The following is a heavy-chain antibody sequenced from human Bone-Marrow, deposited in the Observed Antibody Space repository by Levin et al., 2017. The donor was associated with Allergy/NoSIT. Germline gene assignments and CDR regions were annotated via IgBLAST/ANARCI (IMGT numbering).Heavy chain of an antibody. CDR1: GGSISSYY. V-gene: IGHV4-59*08. D-gene: IGHD3-22*01. CDR2: IYYSGST. CDR3: ARQNYYYDSSGRPPAFDI. Sequence: GSLRLSCTVSGGSISSYYWSWIRQPPGKGLEWIGYIYYSGSTNYNPSLKSRVTISVDTSKNQFSLKLSSVTAADTAVYYCARQNYYYDSSGRPPAFDIWGQGTMVTVSS. J-gene: IGHJ3*02.